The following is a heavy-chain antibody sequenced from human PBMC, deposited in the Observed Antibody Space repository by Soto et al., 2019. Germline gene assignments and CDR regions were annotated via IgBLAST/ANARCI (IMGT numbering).Heavy chain of an antibody. V-gene: IGHV3-33*01. Sequence: QVQLVESGGGVVQPGRSLRLSCAASGFTFRGYGMHWVRQAPGKGLEWVALIWYDGSRKYYADSVRGRFTISRDNSMNTLYLQMNSLRAEDTAVYFCSRWNGDNSGYFDYWGQGTLVTVSS. CDR3: SRWNGDNSGYFDY. J-gene: IGHJ4*02. D-gene: IGHD1-1*01. CDR1: GFTFRGYG. CDR2: IWYDGSRK.